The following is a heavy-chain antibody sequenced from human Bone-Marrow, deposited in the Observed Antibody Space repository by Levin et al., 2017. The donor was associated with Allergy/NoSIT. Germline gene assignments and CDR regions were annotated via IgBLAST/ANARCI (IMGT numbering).Heavy chain of an antibody. CDR2: MNPNSGNT. J-gene: IGHJ6*02. V-gene: IGHV1-8*01. CDR1: GYTFTSYD. D-gene: IGHD2-15*01. CDR3: ARGRRCSGGSCYCSYYYYGMDV. Sequence: GGSLRLSCKASGYTFTSYDINWVRQATGQGLEWMGWMNPNSGNTGYAQKFQGRVTMTRNTSISTAYMELSSLRSEDTAVYYCARGRRCSGGSCYCSYYYYGMDVWGQGTTVTVSS.